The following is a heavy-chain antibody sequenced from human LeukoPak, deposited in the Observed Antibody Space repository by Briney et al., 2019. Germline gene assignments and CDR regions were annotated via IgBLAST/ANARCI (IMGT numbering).Heavy chain of an antibody. V-gene: IGHV1-8*03. Sequence: GASVKVSCKACGYTFTSLDINWVRQATGQRLEWMGWTNPNSGYTGYAQQFQGRVTITRDTSISTAYMQLTSLRSEDTAVYYCARVDGSPDYWGQGTLVTVSS. CDR1: GYTFTSLD. D-gene: IGHD2-15*01. CDR3: ARVDGSPDY. J-gene: IGHJ4*02. CDR2: TNPNSGYT.